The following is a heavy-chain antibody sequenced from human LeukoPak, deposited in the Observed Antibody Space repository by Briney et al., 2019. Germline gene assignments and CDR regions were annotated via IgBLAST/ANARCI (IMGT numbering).Heavy chain of an antibody. CDR1: GFTFSSYS. CDR3: ARDDTPGRHSRDGYNYGLDY. CDR2: IGSSSSTI. J-gene: IGHJ4*02. D-gene: IGHD5-24*01. V-gene: IGHV3-48*04. Sequence: PGGSLRLSCAASGFTFSSYSMNWVRQAPGKGLEWVSYIGSSSSTIYYADSVKGRFTISRDNAKNSLYLQMNSLRAEDTAVYYCARDDTPGRHSRDGYNYGLDYWGQGTLVTVSS.